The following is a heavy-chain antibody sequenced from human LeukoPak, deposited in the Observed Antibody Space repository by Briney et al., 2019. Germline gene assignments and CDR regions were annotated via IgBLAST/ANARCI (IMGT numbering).Heavy chain of an antibody. Sequence: ASVKVSCKASGYTFTGYYMHWVRQAPGQGLEWMGWINPNSGGTNYAQKFQGRVTMTRDTSISTAYMELSRLRSDDTAVYYCAASVAGNNWFDPWGQGTTVTVSS. CDR2: INPNSGGT. CDR1: GYTFTGYY. J-gene: IGHJ5*01. CDR3: AASVAGNNWFDP. D-gene: IGHD6-19*01. V-gene: IGHV1-2*02.